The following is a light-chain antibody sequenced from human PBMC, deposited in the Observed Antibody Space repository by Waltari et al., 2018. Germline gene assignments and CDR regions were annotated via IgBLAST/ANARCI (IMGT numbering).Light chain of an antibody. CDR2: DVS. CDR3: SSYTSSSTRV. Sequence: QSALTQPASVSGSPGQSITIPCPGTSSDVGDYNYVSWYQQHPGKAPKLMIYDVSKRPSGVSNRFSGSKSGNTASLTISGLQAEDEADYYCSSYTSSSTRVLGTGTEVTVL. CDR1: SSDVGDYNY. V-gene: IGLV2-14*03. J-gene: IGLJ1*01.